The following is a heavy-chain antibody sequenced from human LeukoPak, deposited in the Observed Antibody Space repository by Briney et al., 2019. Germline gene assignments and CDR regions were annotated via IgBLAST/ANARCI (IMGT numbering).Heavy chain of an antibody. V-gene: IGHV1-69*13. Sequence: EASVKVSCKASGGTFSSYAISWVRQAPGQGLEWMGGIIPIFGTANYAQKFQGRVTITADESTSTAYMELSSLRSEDTAVYYCARPSPEFLRLGELSFDYWGQGTLVTVSS. D-gene: IGHD3-16*02. J-gene: IGHJ4*02. CDR3: ARPSPEFLRLGELSFDY. CDR2: IIPIFGTA. CDR1: GGTFSSYA.